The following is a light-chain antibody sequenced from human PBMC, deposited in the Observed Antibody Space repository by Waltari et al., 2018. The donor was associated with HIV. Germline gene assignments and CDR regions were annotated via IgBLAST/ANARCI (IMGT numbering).Light chain of an antibody. CDR1: KLGDKY. CDR3: QAWDGSTAI. Sequence: SYELTQPLSVSVSPGQTASITCSGDKLGDKYISWYQQKPGQSPVLGIYQHNKRPSGSRERFSGSNSGNTATLTISGTQAMDEADYYCQAWDGSTAIFGGRTKLTVL. J-gene: IGLJ2*01. V-gene: IGLV3-1*01. CDR2: QHN.